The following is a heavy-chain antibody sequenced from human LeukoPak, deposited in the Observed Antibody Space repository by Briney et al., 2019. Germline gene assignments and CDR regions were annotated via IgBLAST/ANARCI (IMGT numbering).Heavy chain of an antibody. Sequence: ASVKVSCKASGYTFTSYGISWVRQAPGQGLEWMGWISAYNGNTNYAQKLQGRVTMTTDTSTSTAYMELRSLRSDDTAVYYCARDSVGEYSYGESYFDYWGQGTLVTVSS. V-gene: IGHV1-18*01. D-gene: IGHD5-18*01. CDR1: GYTFTSYG. CDR3: ARDSVGEYSYGESYFDY. CDR2: ISAYNGNT. J-gene: IGHJ4*02.